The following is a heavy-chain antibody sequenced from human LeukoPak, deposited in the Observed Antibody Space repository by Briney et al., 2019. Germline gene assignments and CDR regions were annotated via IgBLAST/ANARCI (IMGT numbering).Heavy chain of an antibody. V-gene: IGHV1-2*02. J-gene: IGHJ6*02. Sequence: ASVKVSCKASGYTFTDYYMHWVRLAPGQGPEWMGWINPHSGGTHYAQRFQGRVNMTRDTSITTAYMELRSLRSDDTAVYYCARGSGCSRTSCYPNYYYYGLDVWGQGTAFTVSS. CDR3: ARGSGCSRTSCYPNYYYYGLDV. CDR2: INPHSGGT. CDR1: GYTFTDYY. D-gene: IGHD2-2*01.